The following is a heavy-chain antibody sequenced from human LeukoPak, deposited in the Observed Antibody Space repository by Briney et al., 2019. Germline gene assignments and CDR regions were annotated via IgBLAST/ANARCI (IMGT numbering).Heavy chain of an antibody. CDR1: GYSFTDYY. Sequence: ASVKVSCKTSGYSFTDYYMHWVRQAPGRGLEWMGWINPNSGGTSSALKFQGRVTMTRDTSITTVYMEVSWLTSDDTAIYYCARADRLDGGPYLIGPWGQGTLVTVSS. CDR3: ARADRLDGGPYLIGP. V-gene: IGHV1-2*02. CDR2: INPNSGGT. D-gene: IGHD2-21*01. J-gene: IGHJ5*02.